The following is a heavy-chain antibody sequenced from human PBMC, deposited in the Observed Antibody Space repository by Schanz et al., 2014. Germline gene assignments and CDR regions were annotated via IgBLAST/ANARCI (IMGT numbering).Heavy chain of an antibody. J-gene: IGHJ6*02. Sequence: PGGSLRLSCAASGFTFSDYYMSWIRQAPGKGLEWVSYISGSSRTIYYADSVKGRFTISRDNAKNSLYLEMNSLRAEDTAVYYCLAPDYGMDVWGQGTTVTVSS. CDR1: GFTFSDYY. CDR3: LAPDYGMDV. CDR2: ISGSSRTI. V-gene: IGHV3-11*04.